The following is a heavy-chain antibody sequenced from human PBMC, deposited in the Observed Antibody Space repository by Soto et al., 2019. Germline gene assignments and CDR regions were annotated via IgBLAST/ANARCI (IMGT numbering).Heavy chain of an antibody. CDR3: ARAPGYSSSRRYGMDV. J-gene: IGHJ6*02. Sequence: QVQLVQSGAEVKKPGASVKVSCKASGYTFTSYYMHWVRQAPGQGLEWMGIINPSGGSTSYAQKFQGRVTMTRDTSTSTVYMELSSLRSEDTAVYYCARAPGYSSSRRYGMDVWGQGTTVTVSS. D-gene: IGHD6-13*01. CDR1: GYTFTSYY. CDR2: INPSGGST. V-gene: IGHV1-46*01.